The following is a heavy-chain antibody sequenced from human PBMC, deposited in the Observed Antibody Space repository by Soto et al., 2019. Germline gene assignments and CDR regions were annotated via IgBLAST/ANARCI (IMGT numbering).Heavy chain of an antibody. CDR3: AREIERLLGY. CDR1: GFTFSSYA. CDR2: ISYEGRNK. Sequence: QVQLVESGGGVVQPGRSLRLSCAASGFTFSSYAMHWVRQAPGKGLEGVAVISYEGRNKYNGDSVKGRFTISRDNSKNTLYLQMNSLRAEDTAVYYCAREIERLLGYWGQGTLVTVSS. D-gene: IGHD3-22*01. J-gene: IGHJ4*02. V-gene: IGHV3-30*04.